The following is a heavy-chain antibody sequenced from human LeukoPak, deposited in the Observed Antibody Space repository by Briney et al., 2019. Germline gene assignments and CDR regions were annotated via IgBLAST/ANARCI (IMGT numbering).Heavy chain of an antibody. CDR3: ARDSGWYFDL. CDR2: IYYTGST. J-gene: IGHJ2*01. V-gene: IGHV4-30-4*01. CDR1: GGSISSGDYY. D-gene: IGHD6-25*01. Sequence: SETLSLTCTVSGGSISSGDYYWSWIRQPPGKGLEWIGYIYYTGSTYYNPSLKSRVTISIDTSKNQFSLKLSSVTAADTAVYYCARDSGWYFDLWGRGTLVTVSS.